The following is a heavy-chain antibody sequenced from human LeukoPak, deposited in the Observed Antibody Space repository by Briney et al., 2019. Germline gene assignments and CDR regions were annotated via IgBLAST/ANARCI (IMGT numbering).Heavy chain of an antibody. D-gene: IGHD3-10*01. CDR3: ARDQPITMVRGVGYYYGMDV. J-gene: IGHJ6*04. CDR1: GYAFTSYY. V-gene: IGHV1-46*01. Sequence: GASVKPSCKASGYAFTSYYMHWVRQAPRHGLGWMGIINPSGGSTSYAQKFQGRVTMTRDTSTSTVYMELSSLRSEDTAVYYCARDQPITMVRGVGYYYGMDVWGKGTTVTVSS. CDR2: INPSGGST.